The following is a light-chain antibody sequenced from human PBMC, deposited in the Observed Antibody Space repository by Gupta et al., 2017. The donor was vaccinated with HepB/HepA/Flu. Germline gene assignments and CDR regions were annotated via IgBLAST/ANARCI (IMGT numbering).Light chain of an antibody. CDR3: QQADSFPIT. CDR2: AAS. Sequence: DIQMTRSPSSVSASVGDRVTITCRASQSISNWLAWYQQKPGKAPKFLIYAASNLQSGVPSRFSGSGYGTDFTLTISSLQPEDFATYYCQQADSFPITFGQGTRLEIK. V-gene: IGKV1-12*01. J-gene: IGKJ5*01. CDR1: QSISNW.